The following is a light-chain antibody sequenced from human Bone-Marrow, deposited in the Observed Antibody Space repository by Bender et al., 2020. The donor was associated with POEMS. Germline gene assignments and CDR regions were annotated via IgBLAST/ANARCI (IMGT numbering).Light chain of an antibody. Sequence: SALTQPPSASGSPGQSVTISCTGTRSDVGYYDSVSWYQQHPGKAPKLIIFEVNKRPPGVPDRFSGSKSGTSASLAISGLQSEDEAIYYCASWDVSLNGWVFGAGTTLTVL. CDR3: ASWDVSLNGWV. CDR2: EVN. CDR1: RSDVGYYDS. V-gene: IGLV2-8*01. J-gene: IGLJ3*02.